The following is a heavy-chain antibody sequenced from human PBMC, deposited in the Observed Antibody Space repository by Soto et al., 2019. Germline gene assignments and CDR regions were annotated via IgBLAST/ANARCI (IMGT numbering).Heavy chain of an antibody. D-gene: IGHD3-9*01. CDR2: INPNGGGT. Sequence: ASVKVSCKASGYTFTGYYIHWVRQAPGQGLECMGWINPNGGGTNYAQKFQGRVTMTRXTXXSXXXMXLXXLRXDXTAVYYCARDILTGRGAFDVWGQGTIVTVSS. CDR3: ARDILTGRGAFDV. CDR1: GYTFTGYY. V-gene: IGHV1-2*02. J-gene: IGHJ3*01.